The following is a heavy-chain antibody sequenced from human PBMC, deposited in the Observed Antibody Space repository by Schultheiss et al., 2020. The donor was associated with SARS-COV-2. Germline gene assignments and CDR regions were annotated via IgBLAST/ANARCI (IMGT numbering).Heavy chain of an antibody. J-gene: IGHJ4*02. V-gene: IGHV3-48*01. CDR3: AKDHQRWLQSGVVLNPEFDY. CDR2: ISSSSSTI. Sequence: GGSLRLSCAASGFTFSSYSMNWVRQAPGKGLEWVSYISSSSSTIYYADSVKGRFTISRDNSKNTLYLQMNSLRAEDTAVYYCAKDHQRWLQSGVVLNPEFDYWGQGTLVTVSS. CDR1: GFTFSSYS. D-gene: IGHD5-24*01.